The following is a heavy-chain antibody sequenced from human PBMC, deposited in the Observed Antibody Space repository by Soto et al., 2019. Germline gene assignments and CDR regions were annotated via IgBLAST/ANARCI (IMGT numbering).Heavy chain of an antibody. J-gene: IGHJ3*02. CDR2: IYYSGST. Sequence: TLSLTYTVSGGSISSGGYYWSWIRQHPGKGLEWIGNIYYSGSTYYNPSLKSRVTISVDTSKNQFSLKLSSVTAADTAVYYCAAQMATITTIAFEIWGQGTMVTVSS. V-gene: IGHV4-31*03. D-gene: IGHD5-12*01. CDR3: AAQMATITTIAFEI. CDR1: GGSISSGGYY.